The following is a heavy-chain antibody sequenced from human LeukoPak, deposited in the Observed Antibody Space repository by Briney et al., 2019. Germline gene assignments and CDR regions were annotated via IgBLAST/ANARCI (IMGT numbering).Heavy chain of an antibody. CDR2: IYFNGNI. CDR1: GGSISSSSYY. Sequence: SETLSLTCTVSGGSISSSSYYWGWIRQPPGKGLEWIGNIYFNGNIAYNPSLQSRVTISVDTSKNQFSLRLNSVTSADTAMYYCARVELIVALPTSFDPWGQGTLVTVSS. J-gene: IGHJ5*02. D-gene: IGHD5-12*01. V-gene: IGHV4-39*07. CDR3: ARVELIVALPTSFDP.